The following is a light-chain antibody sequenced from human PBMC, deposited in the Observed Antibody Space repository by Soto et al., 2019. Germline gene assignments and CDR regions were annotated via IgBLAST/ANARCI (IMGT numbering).Light chain of an antibody. Sequence: DIQMTQSQSSLSASVGDRVIITCRASQGIKNYLAWYQQKPGETPKLLIYAASTLESGIPPRFSGSGSGTDFTLTINNLQPEDVATYYCQRYYNAPFTFGGGTKVDIK. CDR2: AAS. CDR3: QRYYNAPFT. CDR1: QGIKNY. J-gene: IGKJ4*01. V-gene: IGKV1-27*01.